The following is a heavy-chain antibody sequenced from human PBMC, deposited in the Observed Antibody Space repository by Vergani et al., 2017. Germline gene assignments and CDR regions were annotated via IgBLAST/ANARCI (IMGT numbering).Heavy chain of an antibody. J-gene: IGHJ4*02. Sequence: EVQLVQSGAVVKKPGESLRISCKGSGYSFTSYWINWVRPMPGKGLEWMGRFAPSESYTNYSPSFQGHVTISSDKSVNTAYLQWSSLKTSDTAMYYCATTIEYGNYGGFGFWGQGTLVIGSS. CDR2: FAPSESYT. CDR1: GYSFTSYW. CDR3: ATTIEYGNYGGFGF. V-gene: IGHV5-10-1*03. D-gene: IGHD4-11*01.